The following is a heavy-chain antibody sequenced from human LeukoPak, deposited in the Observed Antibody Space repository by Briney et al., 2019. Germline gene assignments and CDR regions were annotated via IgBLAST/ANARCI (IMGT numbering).Heavy chain of an antibody. CDR2: IYYSGST. Sequence: SETLSLTCAVYGGSFSGYYWSWIRQPPGKGLEWIGSIYYSGSTYYNPSLKSRVTISVDTSKNQFSLKLSSVTAADTAVYYCARHRRGYSYGYSANWFDPWGQGTLVTVSS. CDR3: ARHRRGYSYGYSANWFDP. CDR1: GGSFSGYY. J-gene: IGHJ5*02. D-gene: IGHD5-18*01. V-gene: IGHV4-34*01.